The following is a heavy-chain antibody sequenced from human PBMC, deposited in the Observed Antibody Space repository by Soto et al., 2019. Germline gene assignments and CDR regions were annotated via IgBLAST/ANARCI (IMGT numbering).Heavy chain of an antibody. Sequence: PSETLSLTCTVSGGSISSSSYYWGWIRQPPGKGLEWIGSIYYSGSTYYNPSLESRVTISVDTSKNQFSLKLSSVAAADTAVYYCARHIGVVAASKRWFDPWGQGTLVTSPQ. CDR1: GGSISSSSYY. V-gene: IGHV4-39*01. CDR2: IYYSGST. J-gene: IGHJ5*02. CDR3: ARHIGVVAASKRWFDP. D-gene: IGHD2-15*01.